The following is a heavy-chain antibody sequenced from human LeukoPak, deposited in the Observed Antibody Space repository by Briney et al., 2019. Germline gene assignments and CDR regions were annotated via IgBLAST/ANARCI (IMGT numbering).Heavy chain of an antibody. CDR3: AKDGPVASGSYYAYGMDV. CDR2: ISYDGSNK. CDR1: GFTFSSYG. Sequence: GGSLRLSCAASGFTFSSYGMHWVRQAPGKGLEWVAVISYDGSNKYYADSVKGRFTISRDNSENTLYLQMNSLRAEDTAVYYCAKDGPVASGSYYAYGMDVWGQGTTVTVSS. V-gene: IGHV3-30*18. D-gene: IGHD1-26*01. J-gene: IGHJ6*02.